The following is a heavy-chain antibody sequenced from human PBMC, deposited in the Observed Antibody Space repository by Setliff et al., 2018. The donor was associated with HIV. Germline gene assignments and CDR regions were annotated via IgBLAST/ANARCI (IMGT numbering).Heavy chain of an antibody. CDR1: GGSFSGYY. D-gene: IGHD3-3*01. J-gene: IGHJ6*03. Sequence: PSETLSLTCAVYGGSFSGYYWSWIRQPPGKGLEWIGEISHSGSTNYNPSLKSRVTISVDTSKSQFSLKLISVTAADTAVYYCARGPPSSFGVVLPHSPSLYYYYYYMDVWGKGTTVTVSS. CDR3: ARGPPSSFGVVLPHSPSLYYYYYYMDV. V-gene: IGHV4-34*01. CDR2: ISHSGST.